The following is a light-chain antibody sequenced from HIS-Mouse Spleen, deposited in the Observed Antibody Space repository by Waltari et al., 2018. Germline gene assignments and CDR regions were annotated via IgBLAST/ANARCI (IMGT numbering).Light chain of an antibody. CDR3: CSYAGSSTWV. Sequence: QSALTQPASVSGSPGQSITIPCTGTSSDVGSYNLVSWYQQHTGKAPKLMIYEGSKRPSGVSNRFSGSKSGNTASLTISGLQAEDEADYYCCSYAGSSTWVFGGGTKLTVL. J-gene: IGLJ3*02. CDR2: EGS. V-gene: IGLV2-23*01. CDR1: SSDVGSYNL.